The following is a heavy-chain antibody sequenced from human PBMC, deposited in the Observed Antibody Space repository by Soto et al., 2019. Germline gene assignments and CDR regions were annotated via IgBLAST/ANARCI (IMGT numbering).Heavy chain of an antibody. CDR2: IYYSGST. CDR3: ARGSDRVASIGSSGGDYYYGMDV. V-gene: IGHV4-31*03. CDR1: GGSISSGGYY. Sequence: PSETLSLTCTVSGGSISSGGYYWSWIRQHPGKGLEWIGYIYYSGSTYYNPSLKSRVTISVDTSKNQFSLKLSSVTAADTAVYYCARGSDRVASIGSSGGDYYYGMDVWGQGTTVTVSS. D-gene: IGHD5-12*01. J-gene: IGHJ6*02.